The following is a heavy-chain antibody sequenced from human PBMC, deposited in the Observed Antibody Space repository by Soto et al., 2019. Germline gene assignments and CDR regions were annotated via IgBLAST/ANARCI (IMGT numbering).Heavy chain of an antibody. J-gene: IGHJ4*02. Sequence: GASVKVSCKASGGTFSSYAISWVRQAPGQGLEWMGGIIPIFGTANYAQKFQGGVTITADESTSTAYMELSSLRSEDTAVYYCAREIEWEQRQVFDYWGQGXLVTVYS. CDR2: IIPIFGTA. CDR3: AREIEWEQRQVFDY. V-gene: IGHV1-69*13. CDR1: GGTFSSYA. D-gene: IGHD1-26*01.